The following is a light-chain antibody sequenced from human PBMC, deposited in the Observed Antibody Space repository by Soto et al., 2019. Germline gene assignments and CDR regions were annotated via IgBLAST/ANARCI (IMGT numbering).Light chain of an antibody. Sequence: DIVMTQSPDSLAVSLGERGTINSRSSQSILYSSNNKNYLAWYQQKPGQPPKLLIYWASTREAGVPDRFSGSGSGTDFTLTISSLQAEDVAVYYCQQYYSTPWTFGQGTKVDIK. CDR3: QQYYSTPWT. CDR1: QSILYSSNNKNY. CDR2: WAS. J-gene: IGKJ1*01. V-gene: IGKV4-1*01.